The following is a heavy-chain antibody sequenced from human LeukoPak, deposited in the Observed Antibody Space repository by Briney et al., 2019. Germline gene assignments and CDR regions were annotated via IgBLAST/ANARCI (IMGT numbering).Heavy chain of an antibody. Sequence: PGGSLRLSCAASGFTFSSYSINWVRQAPGKGLEWVSSISSTSSNIYYADSVKGRFTVSRDNAKESLFLQMNSLRAEDTAVYYCARELPGGITMIVVVTAFDIWGQGTMVTVSS. CDR1: GFTFSSYS. J-gene: IGHJ3*02. D-gene: IGHD3-22*01. CDR3: ARELPGGITMIVVVTAFDI. CDR2: ISSTSSNI. V-gene: IGHV3-21*04.